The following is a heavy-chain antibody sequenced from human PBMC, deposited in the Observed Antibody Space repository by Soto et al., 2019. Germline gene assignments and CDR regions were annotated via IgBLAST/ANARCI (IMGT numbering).Heavy chain of an antibody. CDR3: ARADYYDSSGYWVGAFDI. V-gene: IGHV3-48*03. CDR1: GFTFSSYE. CDR2: ISSSSSTI. Sequence: EVQLVESGGGLVQPGGSLRLSCAASGFTFSSYEMNWVRQAPGKGLEWVSYISSSSSTIYYADSVKGRFTISRDNAKNSLYLQMNSLRDEDTAVYYCARADYYDSSGYWVGAFDIWGQGTMVTVSS. J-gene: IGHJ3*02. D-gene: IGHD3-22*01.